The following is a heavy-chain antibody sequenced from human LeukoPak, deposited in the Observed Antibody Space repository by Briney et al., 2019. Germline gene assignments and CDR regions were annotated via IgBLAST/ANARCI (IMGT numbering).Heavy chain of an antibody. V-gene: IGHV3-11*01. J-gene: IGHJ4*02. Sequence: PGGSLRLSCAASGFTFSDYYMSWIRQAPGKGLKWVSYISSSGSTIYYADSVKGRFTISRDNSKNTLYLQMNSLRAEDTAVYYCAKGLRDYYGSGSYPHYFDYWGQGTLVTVSS. CDR3: AKGLRDYYGSGSYPHYFDY. CDR1: GFTFSDYY. D-gene: IGHD3-10*01. CDR2: ISSSGSTI.